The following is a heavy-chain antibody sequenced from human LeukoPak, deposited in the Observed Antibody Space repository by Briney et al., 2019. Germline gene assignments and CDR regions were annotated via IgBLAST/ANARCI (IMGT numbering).Heavy chain of an antibody. J-gene: IGHJ4*02. CDR3: AISDSK. D-gene: IGHD3-22*01. CDR2: IRSDGSNK. Sequence: PGRSLRLSCAASEFTFSSYGMHWVRQAPGKGLEWVAVIRSDGSNKYYGDSVKGRFTISRDNSKNTLYLQMNSLRDDDTAVYYCAISDSKWGQGTLVTVSS. V-gene: IGHV3-33*01. CDR1: EFTFSSYG.